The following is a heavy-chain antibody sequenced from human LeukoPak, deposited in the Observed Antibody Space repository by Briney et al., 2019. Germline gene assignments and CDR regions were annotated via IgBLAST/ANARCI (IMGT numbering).Heavy chain of an antibody. CDR2: IWYDGSNK. V-gene: IGHV3-33*01. CDR3: ARGSNYYDSSPGPFDY. J-gene: IGHJ4*02. CDR1: GFTFSSYG. D-gene: IGHD3-22*01. Sequence: GGSLRLSCAASGFTFSSYGMHWVRQAPGKGLEWVAVIWYDGSNKYYADSVKGRFTISRDNSKNTLYLQMNSLRAEDTAVYYCARGSNYYDSSPGPFDYWGQGTLVTVSS.